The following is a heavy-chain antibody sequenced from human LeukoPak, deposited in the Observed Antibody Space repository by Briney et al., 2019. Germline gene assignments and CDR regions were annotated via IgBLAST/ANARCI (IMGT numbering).Heavy chain of an antibody. CDR1: GGSISSGGYY. D-gene: IGHD2-2*01. CDR3: ARDRFVVVPAAMWWFDP. CDR2: IYYSGST. V-gene: IGHV4-31*03. Sequence: QASQTLSLTCTVSGGSISSGGYYWSWIRQHPGKGLEWIGYIYYSGSTYYNPSLKSRVTISVDTSKNQFSLKLSSVTAADTAVYYCARDRFVVVPAAMWWFDPWDQGTLVTVSS. J-gene: IGHJ5*02.